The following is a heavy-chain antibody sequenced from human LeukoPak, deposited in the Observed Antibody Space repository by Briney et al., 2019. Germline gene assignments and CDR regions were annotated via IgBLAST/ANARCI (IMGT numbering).Heavy chain of an antibody. CDR3: ARGGGHSPQPYDAFDI. J-gene: IGHJ3*02. V-gene: IGHV3-48*01. CDR1: GFTFSNYN. Sequence: GGSLRLSCAVSGFTFSNYNMNWVRQAPGKGLEWVSFISSSSTTIFYADSVKGRFTISRDNSKNTLYLQMNSLRAEDTAVYYCARGGGHSPQPYDAFDIWGQGTMVTVSS. D-gene: IGHD6-13*01. CDR2: ISSSSTTI.